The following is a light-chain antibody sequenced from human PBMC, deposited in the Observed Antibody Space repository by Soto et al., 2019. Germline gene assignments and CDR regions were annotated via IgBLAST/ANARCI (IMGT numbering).Light chain of an antibody. J-gene: IGKJ1*01. Sequence: DIKMTQAPCTLSASVGDRVTITCRASQSISSWLAWYQQKPGKAPKLLIYDASSLESGVPSRFSGSGSGTEFTLTISSLQPDDFATYYCQQYNSYSGTFGQGTEVDIK. CDR2: DAS. V-gene: IGKV1-5*01. CDR1: QSISSW. CDR3: QQYNSYSGT.